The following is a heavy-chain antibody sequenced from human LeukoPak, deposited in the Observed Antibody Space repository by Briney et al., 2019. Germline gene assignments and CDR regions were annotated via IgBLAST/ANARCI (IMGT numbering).Heavy chain of an antibody. V-gene: IGHV3-11*01. CDR3: ALGTKNKDFYFGMDV. J-gene: IGHJ6*02. Sequence: GGSLRLSCAASGFTFSDYYMTWLRQAPGKGLEWLSYISNSGDTVFYADSVKGRFIVSRDNAKTSLFLQIESLRDDDTAVYHCALGTKNKDFYFGMDVWGQGTTVTVSS. CDR1: GFTFSDYY. CDR2: ISNSGDTV. D-gene: IGHD1/OR15-1a*01.